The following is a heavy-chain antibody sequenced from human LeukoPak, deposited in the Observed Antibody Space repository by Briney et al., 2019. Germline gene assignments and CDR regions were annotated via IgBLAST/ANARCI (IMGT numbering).Heavy chain of an antibody. CDR1: GGSISSYY. CDR3: ARHVTGYYFDS. V-gene: IGHV4-59*08. CDR2: IYYRWST. J-gene: IGHJ4*02. D-gene: IGHD1-14*01. Sequence: PSETLSLTCTVSGGSISSYYWSWIRHPPRTGLEWMGYIYYRWSTNYNPSLKSRVTIFVDTSQNQFSLKLSSVTAADTAVYYCARHVTGYYFDSWGQGTLVSVSS.